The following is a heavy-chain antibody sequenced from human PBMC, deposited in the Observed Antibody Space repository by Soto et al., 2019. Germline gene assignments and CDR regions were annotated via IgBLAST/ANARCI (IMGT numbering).Heavy chain of an antibody. CDR1: GYTFTSYY. V-gene: IGHV1-46*01. Sequence: ASVKVSCKASGYTFTSYYMHWVRQAPGQGLEWMGIINPSGGSTSYAQKFQGRVTMTRDTSTSTVYMELSSLRSEDTAVYYCARSGHDYGDYGLQYYFDYWGQGTLVTVSS. D-gene: IGHD4-17*01. CDR3: ARSGHDYGDYGLQYYFDY. CDR2: INPSGGST. J-gene: IGHJ4*02.